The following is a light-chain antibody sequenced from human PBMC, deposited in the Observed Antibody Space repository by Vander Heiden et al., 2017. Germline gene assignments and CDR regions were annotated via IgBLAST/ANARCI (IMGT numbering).Light chain of an antibody. V-gene: IGKV4-1*01. CDR2: WAS. CDR3: QQYYSRFRR. J-gene: IGKJ1*01. Sequence: RATINCKSSQSVLSSSNNKNYLAWYQKKPGQPPKLLIYWASTRESGVPDRFSGSGSGTDFTLTISSLQAEDVAVYYCQQYYSRFRRFGQGTKVEFK. CDR1: QSVLSSSNNKNY.